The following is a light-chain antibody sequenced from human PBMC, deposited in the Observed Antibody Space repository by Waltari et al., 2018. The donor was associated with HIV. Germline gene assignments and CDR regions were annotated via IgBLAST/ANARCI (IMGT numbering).Light chain of an antibody. Sequence: EIVLTQTPGTLSLSPGERGTLSCRASQSVSGNYLAWYQQRPGQPPRLLIYGSSSRPTDIPDRFSGSGSGTDFTLTFSRVEPEDFALYYCQQYGVSPTFGQGTKLEIK. CDR1: QSVSGNY. J-gene: IGKJ2*01. CDR2: GSS. CDR3: QQYGVSPT. V-gene: IGKV3-20*01.